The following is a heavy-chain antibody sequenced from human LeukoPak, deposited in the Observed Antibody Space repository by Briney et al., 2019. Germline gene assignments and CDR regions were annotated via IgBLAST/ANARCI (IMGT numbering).Heavy chain of an antibody. Sequence: PSETLSLTCTASGGSISSYYWSWIRQPPGKGLEWIGYISYSGSTNYNPSLKSRVTISVETSKNQFSLKLSSVTAADTAVYYCATTGYRGFDTWGQGTMVTVSS. J-gene: IGHJ3*02. V-gene: IGHV4-59*01. D-gene: IGHD5-18*01. CDR2: ISYSGST. CDR3: ATTGYRGFDT. CDR1: GGSISSYY.